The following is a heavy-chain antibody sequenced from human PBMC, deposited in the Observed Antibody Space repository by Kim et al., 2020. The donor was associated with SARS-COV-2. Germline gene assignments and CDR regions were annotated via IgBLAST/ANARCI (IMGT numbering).Heavy chain of an antibody. V-gene: IGHV3-23*01. CDR1: GFTFSAYA. Sequence: GGSLRLSCAASGFTFSAYAMTWVRQAPGKGLEGVSIISDNSVYTYYADSVKGRFTIFRDNSKNTLYLQMNSLRAEDTALYYCAKKYTSASRSFDSWGQGTLVTVSS. CDR2: ISDNSVYT. J-gene: IGHJ4*02. D-gene: IGHD6-19*01. CDR3: AKKYTSASRSFDS.